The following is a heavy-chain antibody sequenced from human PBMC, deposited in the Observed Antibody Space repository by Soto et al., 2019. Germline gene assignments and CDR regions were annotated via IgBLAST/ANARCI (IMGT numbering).Heavy chain of an antibody. Sequence: QVQLVQSGAEVKKPGASVKVSCKASGYTFTSYAMHWVRQAPGQRLEWMGWINAGNGNTKYSQKFQGRVTITRDTSASTAYMELSSLRYEDTAVYYCARRGLTDWYFDLWGRGTLVTVSS. V-gene: IGHV1-3*01. CDR2: INAGNGNT. CDR3: ARRGLTDWYFDL. D-gene: IGHD4-17*01. CDR1: GYTFTSYA. J-gene: IGHJ2*01.